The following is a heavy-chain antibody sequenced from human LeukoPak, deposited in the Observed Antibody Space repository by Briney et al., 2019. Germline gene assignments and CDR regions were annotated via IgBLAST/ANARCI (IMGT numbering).Heavy chain of an antibody. CDR3: ARSLLGYCSGGSCYEGGDYYYYYYMDV. CDR1: GYTFTSYY. CDR2: INPSDGST. J-gene: IGHJ6*03. V-gene: IGHV1-46*01. Sequence: ASVKVSCKASGYTFTSYYIHWVRQAPGQGLEWMGIINPSDGSTSYAQKFQGRVTMTRDMSTTTVYTELSSLRSEDTAVYYCARSLLGYCSGGSCYEGGDYYYYYYMDVWGKGTTVTVSS. D-gene: IGHD2-15*01.